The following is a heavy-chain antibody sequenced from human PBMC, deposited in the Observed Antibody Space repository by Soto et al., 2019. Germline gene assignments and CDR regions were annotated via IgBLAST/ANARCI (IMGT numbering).Heavy chain of an antibody. CDR3: ARGVGAATYFFDY. CDR1: GYTFTSYY. D-gene: IGHD2-15*01. CDR2: INPSGGST. Sequence: QVQLVQSGAEVKKPGSSVKVSCKASGYTFTSYYMHWVRQAPGQGLEWMGIINPSGGSTSIAQKFQGRVTMTRDTSTSTVYMELSSLRSDDTAVYYCARGVGAATYFFDYWGQGTLVTVSS. V-gene: IGHV1-46*01. J-gene: IGHJ4*02.